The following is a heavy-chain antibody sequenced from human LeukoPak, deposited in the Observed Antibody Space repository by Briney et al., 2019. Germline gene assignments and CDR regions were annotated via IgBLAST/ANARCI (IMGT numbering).Heavy chain of an antibody. CDR3: AKGMRPIAVAGTFDY. CDR2: ISGSGGST. D-gene: IGHD6-19*01. J-gene: IGHJ4*02. CDR1: GFTFSNAW. V-gene: IGHV3-23*01. Sequence: GGSLRLSCAASGFTFSNAWMSWVRQAPGKGLEWVSAISGSGGSTYYADSVKGRFTISRDNSKNTLYLQMNSLRAEDTAVYYCAKGMRPIAVAGTFDYWGQGTLVTVSS.